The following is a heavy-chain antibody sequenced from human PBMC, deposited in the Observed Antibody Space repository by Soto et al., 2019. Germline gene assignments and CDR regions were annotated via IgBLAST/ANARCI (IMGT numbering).Heavy chain of an antibody. Sequence: EXLSLTCTFSGGXISSYYWIWIRHPPGNGLELIGYIYYSGSINYNPSLKSRVTISVDTSKNQLSLKLSSVTAADTAVYYCARVSYYYDSSGYYAFDYWGQGTLGTVSS. D-gene: IGHD3-22*01. CDR1: GGXISSYY. CDR3: ARVSYYYDSSGYYAFDY. J-gene: IGHJ4*02. CDR2: IYYSGSI. V-gene: IGHV4-59*01.